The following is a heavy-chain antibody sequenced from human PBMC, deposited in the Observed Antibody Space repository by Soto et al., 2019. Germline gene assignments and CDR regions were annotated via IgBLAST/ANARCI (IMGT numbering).Heavy chain of an antibody. CDR2: ISWNSGTV. Sequence: EVQLVESGGGQVQPGRSLRLSCAASGFTFDDCAMHWVRQAPGKGLEWVSGISWNSGTVGYADSVRGRFTISRDNAKNSLYLQMNSLRAEDTALYYCAKVGYTSSSRFFDSWGQGTLVTVS. J-gene: IGHJ4*02. CDR1: GFTFDDCA. CDR3: AKVGYTSSSRFFDS. D-gene: IGHD6-6*01. V-gene: IGHV3-9*01.